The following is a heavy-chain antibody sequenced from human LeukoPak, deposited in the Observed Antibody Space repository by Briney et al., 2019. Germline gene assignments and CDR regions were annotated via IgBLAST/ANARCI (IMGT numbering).Heavy chain of an antibody. D-gene: IGHD1-1*01. CDR1: GFTFSSYS. CDR2: ISSSGSTI. CDR3: ARDPGNWNGYFDY. J-gene: IGHJ4*02. Sequence: GGSLRLSCAASGFTFSSYSMNWVRQAPGKGLEWVSSISSSGSTIYYADSVKGRFTISRDNSKNTLYLQMNSLRAEDTAVYYCARDPGNWNGYFDYWGQGTLATVSS. V-gene: IGHV3-48*01.